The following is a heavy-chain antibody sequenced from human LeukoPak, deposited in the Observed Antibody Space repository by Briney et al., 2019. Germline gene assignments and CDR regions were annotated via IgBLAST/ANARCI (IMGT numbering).Heavy chain of an antibody. D-gene: IGHD3-10*01. CDR1: GYTFTGYY. V-gene: IGHV1-2*02. Sequence: GASVKVSCKASGYTFTGYYMHWVRQAPGQGLEWMGWINPNSGGTNYAQKFQGRVTMTRDTSISTAYMELSRLRSDDTAVYHCATVGSLGDTYFDYWGQGTLVTVSS. CDR2: INPNSGGT. CDR3: ATVGSLGDTYFDY. J-gene: IGHJ4*02.